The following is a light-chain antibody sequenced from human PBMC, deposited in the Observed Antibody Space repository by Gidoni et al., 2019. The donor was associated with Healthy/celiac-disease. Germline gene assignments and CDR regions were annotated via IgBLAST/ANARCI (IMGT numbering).Light chain of an antibody. CDR3: QQYNNWPPA. CDR1: QCVSSN. CDR2: GAS. Sequence: EIVMTQSPATLSVSPGERATLSCRASQCVSSNLAWYQQKPGQAPRLLIYGASTRATGIPARFSGSGSGTEFTLTISSLQSEDFAVYYCQQYNNWPPAFGQGTKLKIK. J-gene: IGKJ2*01. V-gene: IGKV3-15*01.